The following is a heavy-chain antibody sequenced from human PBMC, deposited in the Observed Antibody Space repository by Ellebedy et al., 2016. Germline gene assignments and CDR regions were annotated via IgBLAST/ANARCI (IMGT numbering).Heavy chain of an antibody. J-gene: IGHJ6*02. CDR2: IHNDGNT. CDR3: ARDAPYSNNWKPNYAMDV. V-gene: IGHV3-66*01. D-gene: IGHD6-13*01. Sequence: GESLKISCAASGFTVSSYYMSWVRQAPGKGLEWVSIIHNDGNTNYADSVKGRFTIARDNSKHTLYLQMNSLRAEDTAVYYSARDAPYSNNWKPNYAMDVWGQGTTVTVSS. CDR1: GFTVSSYY.